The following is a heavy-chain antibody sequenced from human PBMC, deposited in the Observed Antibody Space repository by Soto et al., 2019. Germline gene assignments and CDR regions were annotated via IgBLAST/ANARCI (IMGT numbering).Heavy chain of an antibody. CDR2: ISGSGGST. D-gene: IGHD6-19*01. J-gene: IGHJ6*02. Sequence: GGSLRLSCAASGFTFSSYAMSWVRQAPGKGLEWVSAISGSGGSTYYADSVKGRFTISRDNSKNTLYLQMNSLRAEDTAVYYCAKDMGSRSSGWLGYYYYGMDVWGQGTTVTVSS. CDR1: GFTFSSYA. V-gene: IGHV3-23*01. CDR3: AKDMGSRSSGWLGYYYYGMDV.